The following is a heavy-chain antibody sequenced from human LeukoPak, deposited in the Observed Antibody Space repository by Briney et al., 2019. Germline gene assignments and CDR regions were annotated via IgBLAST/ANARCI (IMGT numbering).Heavy chain of an antibody. J-gene: IGHJ6*02. CDR2: IYTSVST. V-gene: IGHV4-4*07. Sequence: PSETLSLTCSVSGGSMGRYYWSWIRQPAGKGLEWIGRIYTSVSTMYNLSLKSRVTLSIDTSQNKISLNLSSVTAADTAVYYCARDRYSLRSGNGMDVWGQGTTVTVSS. CDR3: ARDRYSLRSGNGMDV. D-gene: IGHD1-1*01. CDR1: GGSMGRYY.